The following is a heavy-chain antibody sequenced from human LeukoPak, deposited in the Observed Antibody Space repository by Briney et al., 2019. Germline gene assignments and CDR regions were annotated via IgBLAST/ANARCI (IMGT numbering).Heavy chain of an antibody. D-gene: IGHD6-19*01. CDR2: IYYSGST. V-gene: IGHV4-59*08. CDR1: GGSFSRNY. J-gene: IGHJ4*02. CDR3: ARVYSSGWYVDY. Sequence: SETLSLTCAVYGGSFSRNYWSWIRQPPGKGLEWIGYIYYSGSTNYNPSLKSRVTISVDTSKNQFSLKLSSVTAADTAVYYCARVYSSGWYVDYWGQGTLVTVSS.